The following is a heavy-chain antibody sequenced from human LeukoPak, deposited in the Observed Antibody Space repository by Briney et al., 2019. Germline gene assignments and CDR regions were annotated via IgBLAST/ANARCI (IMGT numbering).Heavy chain of an antibody. J-gene: IGHJ5*02. V-gene: IGHV6-1*01. CDR3: ARVGVWGSYQFNWFDP. D-gene: IGHD3-16*02. Sequence: SQTLSLTCAISGDSVSSNSAAWNWIRQSPSRGLEWLGRTYYRSKWYNDYAVSVKSRITINPDTSKNQFSLQLNSVTPEDTAVYYCARVGVWGSYQFNWFDPWGQGTLVTVSS. CDR1: GDSVSSNSAA. CDR2: TYYRSKWYN.